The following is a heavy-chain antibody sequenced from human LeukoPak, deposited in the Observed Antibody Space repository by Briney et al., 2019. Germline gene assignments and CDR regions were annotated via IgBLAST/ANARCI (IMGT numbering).Heavy chain of an antibody. J-gene: IGHJ5*02. CDR3: AREVEAALDP. Sequence: GGSLRLSCAASGFSLSSYWMSWVRQAPGKGLEWVANIKRDGSEENYVDSVKGRFTVSRDNAKNSLYLQMNSLRVEDTAVYYCAREVEAALDPWGQGTLVTVSS. D-gene: IGHD5-24*01. CDR2: IKRDGSEE. V-gene: IGHV3-7*01. CDR1: GFSLSSYW.